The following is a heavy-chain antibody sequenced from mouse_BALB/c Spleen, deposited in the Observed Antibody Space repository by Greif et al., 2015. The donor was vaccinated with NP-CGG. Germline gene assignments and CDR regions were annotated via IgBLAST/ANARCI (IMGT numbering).Heavy chain of an antibody. CDR3: ARRSYGPYYFDY. J-gene: IGHJ2*01. V-gene: IGHV5-9-3*01. Sequence: EVKVVESGGGLVKPGGSLKLSCAASGFTCSSYAMSWVRQTPEKRLEWVATISSGGSYTYYPDSVKGRFTISRDNAKNTLYLQMSSLRSEDTAMYYCARRSYGPYYFDYWGQGTTLTVSS. CDR2: ISSGGSYT. CDR1: GFTCSSYA. D-gene: IGHD1-1*02.